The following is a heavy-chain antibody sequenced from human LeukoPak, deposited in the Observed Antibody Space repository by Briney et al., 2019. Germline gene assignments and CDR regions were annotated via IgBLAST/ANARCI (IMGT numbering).Heavy chain of an antibody. CDR1: GFTFSSYA. CDR3: ATYRQVLLPFES. Sequence: GGSLRLSCAASGFTFSSYAMGWVRQAPGKGLEWVAVISYDGSNKYYADSVKGRFTISRDNSKSTLSLQMNSLRAEDTAIYYCATYRQVLLPFESWGQGTLVTVSS. D-gene: IGHD2-8*02. V-gene: IGHV3-30*04. CDR2: ISYDGSNK. J-gene: IGHJ4*02.